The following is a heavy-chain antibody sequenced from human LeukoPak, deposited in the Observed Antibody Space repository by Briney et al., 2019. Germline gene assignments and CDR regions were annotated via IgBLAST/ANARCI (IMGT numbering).Heavy chain of an antibody. J-gene: IGHJ5*02. CDR3: ARDNL. CDR2: IYNSGSI. V-gene: IGHV4-59*01. CDR1: GGSINNYY. Sequence: SETLSLTCTVSGGSINNYYWSWIRQPPGKGLEWIGYIYNSGSINYNPSLKSRVTISVDTSKNQFSLKLSSVTAADTAVYYCARDNLWGQGTLVTVSS.